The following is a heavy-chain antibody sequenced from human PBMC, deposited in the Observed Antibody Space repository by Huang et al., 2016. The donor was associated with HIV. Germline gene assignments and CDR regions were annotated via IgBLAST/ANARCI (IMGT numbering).Heavy chain of an antibody. V-gene: IGHV1-18*04. Sequence: QVQLMQSGAEVKKPGASVKVSCKASGYSFTSYGLSWVRQAPRHGLEWMGWISPYNTKTNYAQKFQGRVTMTTDTSTSTAYMELRSLRSDDTAVYYCATDYYANFDYWGQGTLVTISS. CDR2: ISPYNTKT. J-gene: IGHJ4*02. D-gene: IGHD2-2*01. CDR3: ATDYYANFDY. CDR1: GYSFTSYG.